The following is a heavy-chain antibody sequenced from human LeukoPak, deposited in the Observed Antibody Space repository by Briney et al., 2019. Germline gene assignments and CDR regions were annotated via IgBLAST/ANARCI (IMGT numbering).Heavy chain of an antibody. CDR3: ARTRFMYQLLYGWFDP. Sequence: SETLSLTCTVSGGSISSHYWSWIRQPPGKGLEWIGYIYYSGSTNYNPSLKSRVTISVDTSKNQFSLKLSSVTAADTAVYYCARTRFMYQLLYGWFDPWGQGTLVTVSS. D-gene: IGHD2-2*02. J-gene: IGHJ5*02. CDR2: IYYSGST. V-gene: IGHV4-59*11. CDR1: GGSISSHY.